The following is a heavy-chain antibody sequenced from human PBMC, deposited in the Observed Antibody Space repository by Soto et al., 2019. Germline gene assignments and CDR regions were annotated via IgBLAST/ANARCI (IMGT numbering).Heavy chain of an antibody. CDR1: GGTFSSYT. CDR3: ARDERPLWFGESANWFDP. CDR2: IIPILGIA. D-gene: IGHD3-10*01. V-gene: IGHV1-69*08. J-gene: IGHJ5*02. Sequence: QVQLVQSGAEVKKPGSSVKVSCKASGGTFSSYTISWVRQAPGQGLEWMGRIIPILGIANYAQKFQGRVKITADKSTSTAYMELSSLRSEDTAVYYCARDERPLWFGESANWFDPWGQGTLVTVSS.